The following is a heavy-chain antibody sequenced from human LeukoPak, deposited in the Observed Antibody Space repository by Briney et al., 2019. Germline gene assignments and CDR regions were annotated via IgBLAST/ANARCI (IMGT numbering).Heavy chain of an antibody. J-gene: IGHJ5*02. Sequence: GGSLRLSCAASGFTFSSYEMNWVRQAPGKGLEWVSYISSSGSTIYYADSVKGRFTISRDNAKNSLYLQMNSLRAEDTAVYYCASRQPTYLTTGTPPWGQGTLVTVCS. CDR3: ASRQPTYLTTGTPP. CDR2: ISSSGSTI. CDR1: GFTFSSYE. D-gene: IGHD4-17*01. V-gene: IGHV3-48*03.